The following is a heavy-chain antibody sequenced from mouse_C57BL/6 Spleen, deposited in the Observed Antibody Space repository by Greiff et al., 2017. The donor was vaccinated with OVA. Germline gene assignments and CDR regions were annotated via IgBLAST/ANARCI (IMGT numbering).Heavy chain of an antibody. D-gene: IGHD1-1*01. CDR2: INPGSGGT. Sequence: QVQLKESGAELVRPGTSVKVSCKASGYAFTNYLIEWVKQRPGQGLEWIGVINPGSGGTNYNEKFKGKATLTADKSSSTAYMQLSSLTSEDSAVYFCARRWLLPRDYAMDYWGQGTSVTVSS. CDR3: ARRWLLPRDYAMDY. V-gene: IGHV1-54*01. J-gene: IGHJ4*01. CDR1: GYAFTNYL.